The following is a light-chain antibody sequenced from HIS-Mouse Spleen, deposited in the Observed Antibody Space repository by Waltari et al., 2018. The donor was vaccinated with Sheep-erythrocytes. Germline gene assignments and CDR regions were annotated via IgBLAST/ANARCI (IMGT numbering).Light chain of an antibody. J-gene: IGLJ2*01. Sequence: QSALTQPRSVSGSPGQSVPISCPGTSRDVGGYNYVSWYQQHPGKAPKLMIYDVSKRPSGVPDRFSGSKSGNTASLTISGLQAEDEADYYCQQYYSTLTFGGGTKLTVL. CDR1: SRDVGGYNY. CDR2: DVS. V-gene: IGLV2-11*01. CDR3: QQYYSTLT.